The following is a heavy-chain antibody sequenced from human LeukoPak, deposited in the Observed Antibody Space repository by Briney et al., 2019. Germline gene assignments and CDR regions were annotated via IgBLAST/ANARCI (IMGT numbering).Heavy chain of an antibody. CDR1: GGSISSYY. Sequence: SETLSHTRTVSGGSISSYYWSWIRQPPGKGLEWIGYIYYSGSTNYNPSLKSRVTISVDTSKNQFSLKLSSVTAADTAVYYCARVWSDSSGYYIYYFDYWGQGTLVTVSS. D-gene: IGHD3-22*01. CDR3: ARVWSDSSGYYIYYFDY. CDR2: IYYSGST. J-gene: IGHJ4*02. V-gene: IGHV4-59*01.